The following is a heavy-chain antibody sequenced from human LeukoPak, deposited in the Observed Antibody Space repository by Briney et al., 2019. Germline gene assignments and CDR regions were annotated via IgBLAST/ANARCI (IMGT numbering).Heavy chain of an antibody. Sequence: GGSLRLSCEASGLTFSNYAMSWVRQAPGNGLEWVSTITASAASTYYTDSVRGRFTISRDNSKSTLYLQMSNLRAEDTAVYYCAKHFGASSGYAFDFWGQGTLVTVSS. V-gene: IGHV3-23*01. J-gene: IGHJ4*02. CDR1: GLTFSNYA. CDR3: AKHFGASSGYAFDF. D-gene: IGHD5-12*01. CDR2: ITASAAST.